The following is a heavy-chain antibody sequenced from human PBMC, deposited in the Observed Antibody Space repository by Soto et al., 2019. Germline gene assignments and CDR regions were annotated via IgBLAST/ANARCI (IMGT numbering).Heavy chain of an antibody. CDR2: INHSGST. V-gene: IGHV4-34*01. D-gene: IGHD4-17*01. J-gene: IGHJ4*02. CDR1: GGSFSGYY. Sequence: QVQLQQWGAGLLKPSETLSLTCAVYGGSFSGYYWSWIRQPPGKGLEWIGEINHSGSTNYNPSLKSRVTISVDTSKNQFSLKLSSVTAADTAVYYCARGRYGGTNFDYWGQGTLVTVSS. CDR3: ARGRYGGTNFDY.